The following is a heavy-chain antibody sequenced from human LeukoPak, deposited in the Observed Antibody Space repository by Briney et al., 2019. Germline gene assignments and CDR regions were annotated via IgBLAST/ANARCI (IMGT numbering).Heavy chain of an antibody. D-gene: IGHD1-26*01. CDR3: ARDGRGFYLYYYMDV. V-gene: IGHV3-21*01. Sequence: GTSLRLSCAASGFTFTDYSMTWVRQAPGKGLEWVSSISTVSTYKFYSDSVKGRFTISRANAKNILYLQMSSLSAEDTAVYYCARDGRGFYLYYYMDVWGRGTPVTVPS. CDR2: ISTVSTYK. CDR1: GFTFTDYS. J-gene: IGHJ6*03.